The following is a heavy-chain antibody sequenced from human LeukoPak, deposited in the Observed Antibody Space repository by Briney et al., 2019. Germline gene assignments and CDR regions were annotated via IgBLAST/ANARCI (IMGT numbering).Heavy chain of an antibody. CDR2: INWNGGST. Sequence: GGSLRLSCAASGFTFDDYGMSWVRQAPGKGLEWVSGINWNGGSTGYADSVKGRFTISRDNAKNSLYLQMNSLRAEDTALYYCARGGGYSGSYQEPFDIWGQGTMVTVPS. V-gene: IGHV3-20*04. D-gene: IGHD1-26*01. CDR3: ARGGGYSGSYQEPFDI. CDR1: GFTFDDYG. J-gene: IGHJ3*02.